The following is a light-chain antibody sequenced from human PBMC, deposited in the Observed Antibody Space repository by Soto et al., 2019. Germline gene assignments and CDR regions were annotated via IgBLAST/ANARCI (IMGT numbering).Light chain of an antibody. Sequence: QSVLTQIPSVSGTPGQRVTISCSGGSSNIGSNSVHWYQQLPGSAPKLLIYNINERPSGVPDRFSGSKSGTSASLAISGLQSEDEADYYCAAYDDSLDGQVFGTGTKLTVL. CDR3: AAYDDSLDGQV. J-gene: IGLJ1*01. CDR1: SSNIGSNS. V-gene: IGLV1-44*01. CDR2: NIN.